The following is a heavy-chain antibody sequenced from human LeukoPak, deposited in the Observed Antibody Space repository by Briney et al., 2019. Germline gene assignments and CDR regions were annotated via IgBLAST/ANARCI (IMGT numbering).Heavy chain of an antibody. CDR2: ISWNSGSI. D-gene: IGHD7-27*01. CDR3: AKNAGAYYYYGMDV. CDR1: GFTFDDYA. V-gene: IGHV3-9*01. J-gene: IGHJ6*02. Sequence: GGSLRLSCAASGFTFDDYAMHWVRQAPGKGLEWVSGISWNSGSIGYADSVKGRFTISRDNAKNSLYLQMNSLRAEDTALYYCAKNAGAYYYYGMDVWGQGTTVTVSS.